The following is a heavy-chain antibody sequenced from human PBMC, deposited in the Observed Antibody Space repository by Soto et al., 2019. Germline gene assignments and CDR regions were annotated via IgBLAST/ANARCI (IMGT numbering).Heavy chain of an antibody. D-gene: IGHD6-13*01. Sequence: GASVKVSCKASGYTFTSYVIHWVLQAPGQRLEWMGWINAANGNTKYSPKFQGRVTITRDTSASTAYMELSSLRSEDTAVYYCVRRHVSATGIDWFDPWGQGTLVTVSS. J-gene: IGHJ5*02. CDR2: INAANGNT. CDR1: GYTFTSYV. CDR3: VRRHVSATGIDWFDP. V-gene: IGHV1-3*01.